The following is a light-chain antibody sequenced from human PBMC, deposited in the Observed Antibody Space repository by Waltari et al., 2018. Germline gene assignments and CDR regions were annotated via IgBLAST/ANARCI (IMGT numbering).Light chain of an antibody. Sequence: EIVLTQSPDTLSFSPGERATLSCRASQSVASPYLAWYQQKPGQSPRLLIYGVSSRATGIPDRFSGSGSGTDFTLTITRLEPEDFAVYYCQQYGGSPNTFGQGTKLEI. J-gene: IGKJ2*01. CDR3: QQYGGSPNT. CDR1: QSVASPY. V-gene: IGKV3-20*01. CDR2: GVS.